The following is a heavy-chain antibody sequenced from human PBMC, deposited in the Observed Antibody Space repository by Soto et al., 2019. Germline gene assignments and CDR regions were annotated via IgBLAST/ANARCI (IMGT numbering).Heavy chain of an antibody. CDR1: GYTFSNYG. J-gene: IGHJ6*02. CDR3: GRIADCSITTSSFPTRFHMRGYYYYYGMDV. CDR2: ISAYNGNT. V-gene: IGHV1-18*01. D-gene: IGHD2-2*01. Sequence: QVRLVQSAAEVKKPGASVRVSCKASGYTFSNYGITWVRQAPGQWREWMGWISAYNGNTQFAQKFQGGLSMTTGTPATTALMELRGLRADDTAVYYCGRIADCSITTSSFPTRFHMRGYYYYYGMDVWGPGTTVTVSS.